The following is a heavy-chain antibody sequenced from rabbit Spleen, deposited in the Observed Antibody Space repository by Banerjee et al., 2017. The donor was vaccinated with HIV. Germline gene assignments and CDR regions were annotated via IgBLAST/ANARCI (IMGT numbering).Heavy chain of an antibody. Sequence: QSLEESGGDLVKPGASLTLTCTASEFSFTNMYYICWVRQAPGKGLEWIACIYAGSSGSTYYASWAKGRFTISKTSSTTVTLQMTSLTAADTATYFCARDLGPGYGGYAYALNLWGQGTLVTVS. D-gene: IGHD6-1*01. CDR2: IYAGSSGST. CDR3: ARDLGPGYGGYAYALNL. J-gene: IGHJ4*01. CDR1: EFSFTNMYY. V-gene: IGHV1S40*01.